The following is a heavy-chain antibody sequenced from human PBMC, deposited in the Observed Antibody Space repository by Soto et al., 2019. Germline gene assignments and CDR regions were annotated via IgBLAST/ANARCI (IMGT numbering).Heavy chain of an antibody. Sequence: SETLSLTCTVSGGSISSSSYYWGWIRQPPGKGLEWIGSIYYSGSTYYNPSLKSRVTTSVDTSKNQFSLKLSSVTAADTAVYYCARTDNSGSYPVFDYWGQGTLVTVS. D-gene: IGHD1-26*01. CDR2: IYYSGST. CDR1: GGSISSSSYY. CDR3: ARTDNSGSYPVFDY. J-gene: IGHJ4*02. V-gene: IGHV4-39*01.